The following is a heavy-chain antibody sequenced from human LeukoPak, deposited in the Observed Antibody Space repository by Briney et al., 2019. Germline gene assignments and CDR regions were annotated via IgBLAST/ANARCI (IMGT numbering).Heavy chain of an antibody. V-gene: IGHV4-38-2*01. J-gene: IGHJ4*02. CDR3: ARFLTWSYYFYY. CDR2: IYHSGST. CDR1: GYSISSGYY. Sequence: SETLSLTCAVSGYSISSGYYWGWIRQPPGKGLEWIGSIYHSGSTYYNPSLKSRVTISVDTSKNQFSLKLSSVTAADTAVYYCARFLTWSYYFYYWGQGTLVTVSS. D-gene: IGHD3-9*01.